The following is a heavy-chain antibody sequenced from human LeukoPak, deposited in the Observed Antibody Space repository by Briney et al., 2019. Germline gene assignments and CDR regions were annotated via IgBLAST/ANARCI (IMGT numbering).Heavy chain of an antibody. J-gene: IGHJ6*03. CDR3: ARAERGYYYYMDV. Sequence: SETLSLTCTVSGGSISSSSYYWSWIRQPPGKGLEWIGYIYYSGSTNYNPSLKSRVTISVDTSKNQFSLKLSSVTAADTAVYYCARAERGYYYYMDVWGKGTTVTVSS. V-gene: IGHV4-61*01. CDR1: GGSISSSSYY. D-gene: IGHD3-10*01. CDR2: IYYSGST.